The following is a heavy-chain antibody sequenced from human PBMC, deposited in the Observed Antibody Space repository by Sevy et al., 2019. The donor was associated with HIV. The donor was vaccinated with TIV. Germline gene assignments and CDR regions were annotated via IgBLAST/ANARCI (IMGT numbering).Heavy chain of an antibody. D-gene: IGHD3-3*01. J-gene: IGHJ6*02. CDR3: ARTYDFWSTYYTGSYYYYGMDV. Sequence: GESLKFSCVASGFTLSSHGMHWVRQAPGKGLEWVSLIWYDGSHKFYADSVKGRFTISRDNSKNTLYLQMNSLRAEDTAVYYCARTYDFWSTYYTGSYYYYGMDVWGQGTTVTVSS. V-gene: IGHV3-33*01. CDR2: IWYDGSHK. CDR1: GFTLSSHG.